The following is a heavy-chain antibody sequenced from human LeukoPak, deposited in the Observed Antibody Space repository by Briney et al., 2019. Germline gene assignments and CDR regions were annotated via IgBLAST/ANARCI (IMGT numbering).Heavy chain of an antibody. J-gene: IGHJ6*02. CDR3: PKDRYYYDSSGYYYYYYGMDV. Sequence: PGRSLRLSCAASGFTFSSYGMHWVRQAPGKGLEWVAVISYDGSKKYYADSVKGRFTISRDNSKNTRYLQMNSLRAEDTAVYYCPKDRYYYDSSGYYYYYYGMDVWGQGTTVTVSS. CDR1: GFTFSSYG. CDR2: ISYDGSKK. D-gene: IGHD3-22*01. V-gene: IGHV3-30*18.